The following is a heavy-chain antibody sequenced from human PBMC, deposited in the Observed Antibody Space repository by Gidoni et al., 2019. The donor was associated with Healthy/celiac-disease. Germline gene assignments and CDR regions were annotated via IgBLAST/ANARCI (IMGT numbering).Heavy chain of an antibody. Sequence: QVQLVQYGAEVKKPGASVKVSCKASGGPFSSYAISWVRQAPGQGLEGMGRIIQLLGQAKSAQKLQGRVTITADKSTSTAYMELRSLRSEDTAVYYCASGDDILTGYYSFGYWCQGTRVTVSS. CDR3: ASGDDILTGYYSFGY. D-gene: IGHD3-9*01. CDR1: GGPFSSYA. J-gene: IGHJ4*02. V-gene: IGHV1-69*04. CDR2: IIQLLGQA.